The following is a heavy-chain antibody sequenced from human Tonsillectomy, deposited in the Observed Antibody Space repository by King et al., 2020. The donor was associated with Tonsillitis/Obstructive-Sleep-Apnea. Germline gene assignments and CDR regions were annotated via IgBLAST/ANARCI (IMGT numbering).Heavy chain of an antibody. CDR3: TTAAEHSGSYVVFILDGFDS. V-gene: IGHV3-15*07. Sequence: EVQLVESGGGLVKPGGSLRLSCAASGFTFSNAWMNWVRQAPGKGLEWVGRIKSKTDGGTTDDAAPVKGRFTISRDDSKNKLYLQMNSLNNEDTAVYYCTTAAEHSGSYVVFILDGFDSWGQGTLVTVSS. CDR1: GFTFSNAW. CDR2: IKSKTDGGTT. J-gene: IGHJ3*02. D-gene: IGHD1-26*01.